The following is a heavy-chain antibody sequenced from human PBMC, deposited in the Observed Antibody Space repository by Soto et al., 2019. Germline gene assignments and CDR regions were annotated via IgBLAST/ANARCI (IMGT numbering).Heavy chain of an antibody. D-gene: IGHD3-22*01. J-gene: IGHJ3*02. CDR3: VRDLVYYDSRVLGVGAFEI. V-gene: IGHV3-33*01. CDR2: IWYDGSNK. Sequence: GSLRLSCAASGFTFSSYGMHWVRQAPGKGLEWVAVIWYDGSNKYYADSVKGRFTISRDNSKNTLYLQMNSLRAEDTAVYNSVRDLVYYDSRVLGVGAFEIWGQERMVTASS. CDR1: GFTFSSYG.